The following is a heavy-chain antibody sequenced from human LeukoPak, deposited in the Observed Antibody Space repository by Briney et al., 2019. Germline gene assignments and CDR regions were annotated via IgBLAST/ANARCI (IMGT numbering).Heavy chain of an antibody. CDR1: GFNYNSYS. D-gene: IGHD6-19*01. J-gene: IGHJ4*02. V-gene: IGHV3-21*01. CDR2: ISSSNSYI. CDR3: ARDQGLLVVAGRFGY. Sequence: GGSLRLSYATSGFNYNSYSTHWVPPAGGKGLECVSSISSSNSYIYNADSVKGRFTIARDNAKNSLYLQINSLRAEDTAVYYCARDQGLLVVAGRFGYWGQGTLVTVSS.